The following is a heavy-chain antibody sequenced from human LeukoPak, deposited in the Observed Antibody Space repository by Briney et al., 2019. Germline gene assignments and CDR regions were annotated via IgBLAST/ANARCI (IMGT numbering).Heavy chain of an antibody. V-gene: IGHV1-8*01. CDR2: MNPNSGNT. Sequence: GASVKVSCKASGYTFTSYDINWVRQATGQGLERTGWMNPNSGNTGYAQKFQGRVTMTRNTSISTAYMELSSLRSEDTAVYYCARVYSSSWSYYYYYYYMDVWGKGTTVTVSS. CDR3: ARVYSSSWSYYYYYYYMDV. J-gene: IGHJ6*03. CDR1: GYTFTSYD. D-gene: IGHD6-13*01.